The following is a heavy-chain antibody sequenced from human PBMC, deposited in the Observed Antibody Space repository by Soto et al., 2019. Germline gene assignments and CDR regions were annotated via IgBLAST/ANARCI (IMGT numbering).Heavy chain of an antibody. J-gene: IGHJ4*02. Sequence: EVQLLESGGDLVQPGGSLRLSCAASGFTFSSYALNWVRQAPGKGLEWVSSISGTGGGTYYADSVKGRFTISRDNYDYTVYLQMSSLRADDTAVYYWAKEEDGGVADPFFDYWGRGTLVSVSS. CDR2: ISGTGGGT. CDR1: GFTFSSYA. V-gene: IGHV3-23*01. CDR3: AKEEDGGVADPFFDY. D-gene: IGHD2-8*01.